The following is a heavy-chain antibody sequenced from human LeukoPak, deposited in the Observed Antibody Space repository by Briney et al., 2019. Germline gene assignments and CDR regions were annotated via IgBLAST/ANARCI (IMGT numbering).Heavy chain of an antibody. D-gene: IGHD6-6*01. CDR2: INHSGST. J-gene: IGHJ4*02. CDR1: GGSFSGYY. CDR3: ARRTVRSIAARPNSDY. Sequence: SETLSLTCAVYGGSFSGYYWSWIRQPPGKGLEWIGEINHSGSTNYNPSLKSRVTISVDTSKNQFSLKLSSVTAADTAVYYCARRTVRSIAARPNSDYWGQGTLVTVSS. V-gene: IGHV4-34*01.